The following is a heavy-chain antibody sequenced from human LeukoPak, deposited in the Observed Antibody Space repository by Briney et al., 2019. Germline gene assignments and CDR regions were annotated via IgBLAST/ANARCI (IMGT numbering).Heavy chain of an antibody. CDR2: INSVSSTI. J-gene: IGHJ3*01. CDR1: GFTFSSYV. D-gene: IGHD1-14*01. Sequence: GGSLRLSCAASGFTFSSYVMSWVRQATGKGLEWVSYINSVSSTIYQLDSVKGRFTISRDNAKNSLYLQMSSLRVEDTAVYFCVRVGTAFDVWGQGTKVTVSS. V-gene: IGHV3-48*04. CDR3: VRVGTAFDV.